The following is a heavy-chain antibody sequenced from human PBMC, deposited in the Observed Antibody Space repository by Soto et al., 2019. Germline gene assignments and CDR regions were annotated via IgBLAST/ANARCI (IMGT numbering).Heavy chain of an antibody. CDR1: GFTFGNYY. D-gene: IGHD3-16*01. J-gene: IGHJ3*02. CDR3: ASLRVGGEAFDM. V-gene: IGHV3-7*01. CDR2: IKQDGGEE. Sequence: GGSLRLSCAASGFTFGNYYMSWVRQAPGKGLEWVARIKQDGGEENYVDSVKGRFTISRDKAKNSLYLQMNSLDAEGTALYYWASLRVGGEAFDMLGQGTMVTVSS.